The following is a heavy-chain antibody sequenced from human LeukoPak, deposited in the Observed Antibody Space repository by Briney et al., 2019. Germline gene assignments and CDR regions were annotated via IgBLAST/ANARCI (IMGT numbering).Heavy chain of an antibody. CDR2: IHYSGST. CDR1: GGSLSNYF. CDR3: ARHHGDRIAAAGTLFDY. D-gene: IGHD6-13*01. Sequence: SETLSLTCTVSGGSLSNYFWSWIRQPPGTGLEWIGYIHYSGSTNYNPSLKSRVTISVDTSKNQFSLKLSSVTAADTAVYYCARHHGDRIAAAGTLFDYWGQGTLVTVSS. V-gene: IGHV4-59*08. J-gene: IGHJ4*02.